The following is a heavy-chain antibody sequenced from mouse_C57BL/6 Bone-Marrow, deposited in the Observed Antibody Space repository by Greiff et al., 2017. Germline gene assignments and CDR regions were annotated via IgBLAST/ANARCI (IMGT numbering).Heavy chain of an antibody. CDR3: HRDLHLETTVLDY. J-gene: IGHJ2*01. D-gene: IGHD1-1*01. Sequence: EVQVVESGGGLVKPGGSLKLSCAASGFTFSSYAMSWVRQTPEKRLEWVATISDGGSYTYYPDNVKGRFTISRDNAKNNLYLQMSHLKSEDTSMYCDHRDLHLETTVLDYWGQGTTLTVSS. CDR2: ISDGGSYT. V-gene: IGHV5-4*01. CDR1: GFTFSSYA.